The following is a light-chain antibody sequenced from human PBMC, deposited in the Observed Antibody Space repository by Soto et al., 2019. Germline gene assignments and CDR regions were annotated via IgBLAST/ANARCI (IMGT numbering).Light chain of an antibody. J-gene: IGKJ1*01. CDR1: QSVSSW. CDR3: QQHNSSPWT. Sequence: DIQMNQSPSTLSASVGDRVTITCRASQSVSSWLAWFQQKPGKAPKLLIFDASTLESGVPSRFSGCGSGTEFTLTISSLQPDDYATYYCQQHNSSPWTFGQGTKVEIK. CDR2: DAS. V-gene: IGKV1-5*01.